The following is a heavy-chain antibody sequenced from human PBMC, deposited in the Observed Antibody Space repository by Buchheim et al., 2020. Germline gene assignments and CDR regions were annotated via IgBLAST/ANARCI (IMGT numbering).Heavy chain of an antibody. D-gene: IGHD2-21*02. CDR1: GFTFRNFG. CDR3: ARRCGEDCYSALEY. Sequence: DVHLSESGGDLVSPGASLRLSCEASGFTFRNFGMTWVRQAPGKGLEWFSTIGGSGRTTSYADAVKGRFTISRDNSKTTVFLQLNSLRTEDTATYFCARRCGEDCYSALEYWGQGT. CDR2: IGGSGRTT. J-gene: IGHJ4*02. V-gene: IGHV3-23*01.